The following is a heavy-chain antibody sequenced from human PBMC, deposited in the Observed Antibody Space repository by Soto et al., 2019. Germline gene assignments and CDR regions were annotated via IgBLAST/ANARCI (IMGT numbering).Heavy chain of an antibody. CDR1: GGSISSYY. CDR2: IYYSGST. D-gene: IGHD3-9*01. V-gene: IGHV4-59*08. Sequence: SETLSLTCTVSGGSISSYYWSWIRQPPGKGLEWIGYIYYSGSTNYNPSLKSRVTISVDTSKNQFSLKLSSVTAADTAVYYCARHRTEPYFDWLFSGWSDAFDIWGQGTMVTVSS. CDR3: ARHRTEPYFDWLFSGWSDAFDI. J-gene: IGHJ3*02.